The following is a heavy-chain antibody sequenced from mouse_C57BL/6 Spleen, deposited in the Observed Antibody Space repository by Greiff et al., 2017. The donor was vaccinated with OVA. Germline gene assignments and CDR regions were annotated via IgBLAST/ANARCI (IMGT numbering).Heavy chain of an antibody. J-gene: IGHJ2*01. V-gene: IGHV1-50*01. CDR2: IDPSDSYT. Sequence: QVQLQQPGAELVKPGASVKLSCKASGYTFTSYWMQWVKQRPGQGLEWIGEIDPSDSYTNYNQKIKGKATLTVDTSSSTAYMQLSSLTSEDSAVYYCARRRGKEDFDYWGQGTTLTVSS. CDR1: GYTFTSYW. CDR3: ARRRGKEDFDY. D-gene: IGHD1-1*02.